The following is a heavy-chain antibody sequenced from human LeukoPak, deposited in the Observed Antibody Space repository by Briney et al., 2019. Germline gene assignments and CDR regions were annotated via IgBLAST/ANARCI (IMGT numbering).Heavy chain of an antibody. V-gene: IGHV3-53*01. Sequence: GGSLRLSCAASGFSVSSSYMSWVRQAPGTGLQWVSIIYSGGNTYYADSVKGRFTISRDNSKNTLYLQMNRLRPEDTAVYYCARGTVTAPDYWGQGTLVTVSS. J-gene: IGHJ4*02. CDR2: IYSGGNT. D-gene: IGHD2-21*02. CDR3: ARGTVTAPDY. CDR1: GFSVSSSY.